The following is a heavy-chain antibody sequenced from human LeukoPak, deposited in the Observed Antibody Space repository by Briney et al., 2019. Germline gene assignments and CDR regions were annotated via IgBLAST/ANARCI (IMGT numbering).Heavy chain of an antibody. CDR3: ARDRSSSSAIGPDY. CDR1: GFTFSSHA. Sequence: PGGSLRLSCGASGFTFSSHAMSWVRQAPGKGLEWVSFIRGSGASTYYADSVKGRFTISRDNSKNTLYLQMNSLRAEDTAVYYCARDRSSSSAIGPDYWGQGTLVTVSS. CDR2: IRGSGAST. D-gene: IGHD6-6*01. V-gene: IGHV3-23*01. J-gene: IGHJ4*02.